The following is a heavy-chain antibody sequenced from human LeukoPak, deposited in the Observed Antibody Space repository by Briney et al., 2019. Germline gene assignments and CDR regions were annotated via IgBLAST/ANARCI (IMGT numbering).Heavy chain of an antibody. Sequence: SETLSLTCAVYGGSFSGYYWNWIRQPPGKGLEWIGEINHSGSTNYNSSLKSRVTISVDTSKNQFSLKLSSVTAADTAVYYCARGRITMVRGAPLWFDPWGQGTLVTVSS. CDR3: ARGRITMVRGAPLWFDP. V-gene: IGHV4-34*01. CDR1: GGSFSGYY. D-gene: IGHD3-10*01. CDR2: INHSGST. J-gene: IGHJ5*02.